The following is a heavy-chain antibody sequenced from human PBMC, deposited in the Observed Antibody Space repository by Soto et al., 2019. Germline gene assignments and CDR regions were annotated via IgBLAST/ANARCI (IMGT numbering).Heavy chain of an antibody. CDR2: ISAHNGNS. V-gene: IGHV1-18*01. Sequence: QVQLVQSGDEMRKPGASVKVSCQASGYTFSNYGITWVRQAPGQGLEWMGWISAHNGNSKYAQSLQARLTLTTDTSASTAYMELRSLRSDDTAVYYCARDWYFYGSGSPNHMDVWGKGTTVSVSS. J-gene: IGHJ6*03. D-gene: IGHD3-10*01. CDR1: GYTFSNYG. CDR3: ARDWYFYGSGSPNHMDV.